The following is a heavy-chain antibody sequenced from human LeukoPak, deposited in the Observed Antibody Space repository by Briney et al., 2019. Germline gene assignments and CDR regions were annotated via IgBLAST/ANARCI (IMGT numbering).Heavy chain of an antibody. CDR1: GGTYSGYY. CDR2: ISHSGRT. J-gene: IGHJ4*02. Sequence: SETLSLTRAVYGGTYSGYYWSWIRQPPAKGLEWMGKISHSGRTNYNPSLKSRVTISVDASKNQFSLKLSSVTAADTALYYCARESYYYDSSGLVDYWGQGNLVTVSS. V-gene: IGHV4-34*01. CDR3: ARESYYYDSSGLVDY. D-gene: IGHD3-22*01.